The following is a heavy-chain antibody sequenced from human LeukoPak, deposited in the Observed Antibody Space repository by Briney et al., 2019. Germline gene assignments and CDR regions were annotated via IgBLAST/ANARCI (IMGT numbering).Heavy chain of an antibody. J-gene: IGHJ4*02. D-gene: IGHD1-20*01. CDR1: GGSISTYY. Sequence: SETLSLTCTVSGGSISTYYWSWIRQPPGKGLQWIGYIYYTGSTYYNPSLKSRVTMAVDTSKNQFSLTLISVTAADTAVYYCARVLTATTREDSWGPGTLVTVSS. CDR2: IYYTGST. CDR3: ARVLTATTREDS. V-gene: IGHV4-59*08.